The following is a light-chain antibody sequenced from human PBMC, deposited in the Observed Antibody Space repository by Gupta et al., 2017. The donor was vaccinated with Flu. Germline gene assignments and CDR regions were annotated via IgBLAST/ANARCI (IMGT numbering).Light chain of an antibody. J-gene: IGKJ3*01. CDR1: QSVSNY. CDR3: QQRSNWPPLT. V-gene: IGKV3-11*01. Sequence: EIVLTQSPATLSFSPGERATLSCRASQSVSNYLVWCQQKPGQAPRLLIYDASNRDTGIPARFSGSGCGKDLTLTISSREQEDFAVYYCQQRSNWPPLTFGHGTKVDIK. CDR2: DAS.